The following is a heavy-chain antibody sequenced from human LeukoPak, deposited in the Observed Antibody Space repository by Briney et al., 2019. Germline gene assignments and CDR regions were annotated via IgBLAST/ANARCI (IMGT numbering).Heavy chain of an antibody. CDR3: ARGWGAAAGTTFDY. D-gene: IGHD6-13*01. J-gene: IGHJ4*02. CDR1: GYTFTSYA. V-gene: IGHV1-3*01. CDR2: INAGNGNT. Sequence: ASVKVSCKASGYTFTSYAMHWVRQAPGQRLEWMGWINAGNGNTKYSQKFQGRVTITRDTSASTAYMELSSLRSEDTAVYYCARGWGAAAGTTFDYWGQGTPVTVSS.